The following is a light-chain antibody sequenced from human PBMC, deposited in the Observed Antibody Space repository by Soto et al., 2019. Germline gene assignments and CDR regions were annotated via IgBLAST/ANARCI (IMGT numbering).Light chain of an antibody. Sequence: EIVMTQSPATLSVSPGERATLSCRASQSVSSYLAWYQQKPGQAPRLLIYGASTRATGIPARFSGSGSGTEFTLTTSSLQSEDFAAYYCQQYNNWPLYTFGQGTKVDIK. J-gene: IGKJ2*01. CDR1: QSVSSY. V-gene: IGKV3-15*01. CDR2: GAS. CDR3: QQYNNWPLYT.